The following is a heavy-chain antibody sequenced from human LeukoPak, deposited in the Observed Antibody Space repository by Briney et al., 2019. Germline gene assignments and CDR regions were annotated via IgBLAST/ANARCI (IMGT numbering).Heavy chain of an antibody. J-gene: IGHJ3*02. CDR2: IYYSWDT. D-gene: IGHD3-22*01. CDR3: ASKRLASYRMIVVGGGDAFDI. V-gene: IGHV4-39*01. Sequence: SETLSLTCTVSGGSISSTSYYWGWIRQPPGKGLEWIGSIYYSWDTYYNPSLKSRVTISVDTSKNQFSLKLSSVTAADTAVYYCASKRLASYRMIVVGGGDAFDIWGQGTMVTVSS. CDR1: GGSISSTSYY.